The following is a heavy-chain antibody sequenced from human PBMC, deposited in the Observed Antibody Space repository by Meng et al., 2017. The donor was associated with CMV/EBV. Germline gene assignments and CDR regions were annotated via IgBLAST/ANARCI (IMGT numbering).Heavy chain of an antibody. Sequence: ASVNVSCKASGYTFTSYDINWVRQATGQGLEWMGWMNPNSGNTGYAQKFQGRVTMTRNTSISTAYMELSSLRSEDTAVYYCASELFCSSTSCWWGQGTLVTVSS. D-gene: IGHD2-2*01. CDR3: ASELFCSSTSCW. J-gene: IGHJ4*02. V-gene: IGHV1-8*01. CDR2: MNPNSGNT. CDR1: GYTFTSYD.